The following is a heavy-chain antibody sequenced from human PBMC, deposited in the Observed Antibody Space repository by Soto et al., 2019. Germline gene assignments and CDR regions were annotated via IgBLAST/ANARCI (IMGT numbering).Heavy chain of an antibody. J-gene: IGHJ5*02. V-gene: IGHV4-39*01. CDR1: GVSISGSSYY. CDR3: ARHGSS. CDR2: IYYSGQT. Sequence: PSETLSLTCSVSGVSISGSSYYWGWIRQPPGKGLEWIGSIYYSGQTYYNPSLKCRVTISVDRSKNQFSLNLTSVTATDTAFYYCARHGSSWGQGTLVTVSS.